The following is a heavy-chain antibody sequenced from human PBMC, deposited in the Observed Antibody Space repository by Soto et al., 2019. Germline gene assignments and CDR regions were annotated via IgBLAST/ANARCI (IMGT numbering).Heavy chain of an antibody. D-gene: IGHD6-19*01. V-gene: IGHV1-69*06. CDR3: AILGSSGSSYAFDI. CDR2: IIPIFGTA. CDR1: GGTFSSYA. J-gene: IGHJ3*02. Sequence: SVKVSCKASGGTFSSYAISWVRQAPGQGLEWMGGIIPIFGTANYAQKFQGRVTITADKSTSTAYMELSSLRSEDTAVYYCAILGSSGSSYAFDIWGQGTMVTVSS.